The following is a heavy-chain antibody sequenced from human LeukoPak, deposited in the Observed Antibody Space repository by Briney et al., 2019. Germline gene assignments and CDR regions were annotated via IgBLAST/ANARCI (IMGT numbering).Heavy chain of an antibody. J-gene: IGHJ4*02. CDR3: ARGSGGDTARD. Sequence: IPSETLSLTCTVSGGSISSSSYYWGWIRQPPGKGLEWIGSIYYSGSTYYNPSLKSRVTISVDTSKNQFSLKLSSVTAADTAVYYCARGSGGDTARDWGQGTLVTVSS. CDR2: IYYSGST. CDR1: GGSISSSSYY. V-gene: IGHV4-39*01. D-gene: IGHD5-18*01.